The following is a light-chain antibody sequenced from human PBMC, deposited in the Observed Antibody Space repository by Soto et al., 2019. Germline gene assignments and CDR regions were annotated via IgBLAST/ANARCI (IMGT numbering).Light chain of an antibody. CDR1: QNIRGNE. Sequence: EVVLTQSPGALSLSPGERATLSCGASQNIRGNELAWYQQKPGQAPRLLIYRGSSRATGIPDRFSGRGSGSDFTITISRLEPEDFAVYYCQDYGTSAPWTFGQGTKVEIK. J-gene: IGKJ1*01. V-gene: IGKV3-20*01. CDR3: QDYGTSAPWT. CDR2: RGS.